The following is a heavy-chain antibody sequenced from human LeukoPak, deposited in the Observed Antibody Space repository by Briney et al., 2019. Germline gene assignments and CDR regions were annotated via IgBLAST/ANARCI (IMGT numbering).Heavy chain of an antibody. CDR2: IYTSGST. J-gene: IGHJ4*02. V-gene: IGHV4-61*02. Sequence: TSETLSLTCTVSGASISSGEYYWSWIRQPAGKGLEWIGRIYTSGSTNYDPSLKSRVTISVDTSKNQFSLKLSSVTAADTAVYYCAGNYYGSGSYYSEDRYWGQGTLVTVSS. CDR3: AGNYYGSGSYYSEDRY. D-gene: IGHD3-10*01. CDR1: GASISSGEYY.